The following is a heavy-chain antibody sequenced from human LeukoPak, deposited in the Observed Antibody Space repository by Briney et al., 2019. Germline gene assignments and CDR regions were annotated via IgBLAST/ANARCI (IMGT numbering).Heavy chain of an antibody. D-gene: IGHD5-12*01. CDR3: ASPISGQSFDI. CDR2: VYRDSST. J-gene: IGHJ3*02. CDR1: GFSVSSNY. V-gene: IGHV3-53*01. Sequence: GGSLRLSCAASGFSVSSNYMNWVRHAPGKGLEWVSIVYRDSSTYYADSVKGRFTISRDKSKNTLYLHMNSLRAEDTAVYYCASPISGQSFDIWGQGTMVTVSS.